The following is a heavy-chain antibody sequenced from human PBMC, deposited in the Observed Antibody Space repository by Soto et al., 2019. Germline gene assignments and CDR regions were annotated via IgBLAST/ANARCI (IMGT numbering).Heavy chain of an antibody. D-gene: IGHD2-2*01. V-gene: IGHV1-69*02. CDR3: ARGHCSSTSCYRAVDY. CDR1: GGTFSSYT. CDR2: IIPILGIA. J-gene: IGHJ4*02. Sequence: SVKVSCKASGGTFSSYTISWVRQAPGQGLEWMGRIIPILGIANYAQKFQGRVTITADKSTSTAYMELSSPRSEDTAVYYCARGHCSSTSCYRAVDYWGQGTLVTVSS.